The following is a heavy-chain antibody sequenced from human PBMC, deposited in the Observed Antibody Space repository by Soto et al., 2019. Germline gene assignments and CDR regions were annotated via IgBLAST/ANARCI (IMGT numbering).Heavy chain of an antibody. V-gene: IGHV1-2*02. D-gene: IGHD2-2*01. J-gene: IGHJ5*02. CDR1: GDTFTGYY. Sequence: ASVKVSCTASGDTFTGYYLHWVRQSPGQGLEWMGVINPNSGASNYAQKFQGRVTMTRDTSISTAYMELSRLRSHDTAVYHPARYCSSTSCQFDPWRQGTLVTVSS. CDR2: INPNSGAS. CDR3: ARYCSSTSCQFDP.